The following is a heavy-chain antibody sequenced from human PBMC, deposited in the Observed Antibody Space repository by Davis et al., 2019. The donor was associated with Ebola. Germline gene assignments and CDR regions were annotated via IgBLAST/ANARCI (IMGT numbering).Heavy chain of an antibody. J-gene: IGHJ6*02. CDR1: GFTFSSYS. D-gene: IGHD3-3*01. V-gene: IGHV3-21*01. Sequence: GESLKISCAASGFTFSSYSMNWVRQAPGKGLEWVSSISSTSSYIYYADSVKGRFTISRDNAKNSLYLQMNSLRAEDTAVYYCARDLTIFGYYYYGMDVWGQGTTVTVSS. CDR3: ARDLTIFGYYYYGMDV. CDR2: ISSTSSYI.